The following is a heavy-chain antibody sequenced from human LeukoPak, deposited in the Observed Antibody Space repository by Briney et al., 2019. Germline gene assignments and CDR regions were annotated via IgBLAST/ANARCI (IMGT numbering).Heavy chain of an antibody. CDR1: GGTFSSYA. CDR3: ARGGYDYSNAFGYFDY. CDR2: IIPIFGTA. J-gene: IGHJ4*02. Sequence: SVKVSCKASGGTFSSYAISRVRQAPGQGLEWMGGIIPIFGTANYAQKFQGRVTITADKSTSTAYMELSSLRSEDTAVYYCARGGYDYSNAFGYFDYWGQGTLVTVSS. V-gene: IGHV1-69*06. D-gene: IGHD4-11*01.